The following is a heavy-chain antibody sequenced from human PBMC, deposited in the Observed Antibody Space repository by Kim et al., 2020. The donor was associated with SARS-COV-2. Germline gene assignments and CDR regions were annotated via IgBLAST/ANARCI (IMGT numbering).Heavy chain of an antibody. Sequence: SETLSLTCTVSGGSISSYYWSWIRQPPGKGLEWIGYIYYSGSTNYNPSLKSRVTISVDTSKNQFSLKLSSVTAADTAVYYCAGCYYYYYMDVWGKGTTVT. CDR1: GGSISSYY. CDR2: IYYSGST. J-gene: IGHJ6*03. V-gene: IGHV4-59*01. CDR3: AGCYYYYYMDV.